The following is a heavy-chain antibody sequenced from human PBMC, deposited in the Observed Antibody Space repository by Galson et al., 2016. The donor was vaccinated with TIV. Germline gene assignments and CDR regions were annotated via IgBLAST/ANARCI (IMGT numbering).Heavy chain of an antibody. D-gene: IGHD1-26*01. CDR3: ARDSGTYDY. CDR2: ISGYDGHT. V-gene: IGHV1-18*03. CDR1: GYTFINYG. Sequence: SVKVSCKASGYTFINYGITWVRQAPGQGLEWMGWISGYDGHTNYAQMFQGRVTMTSDKSTNTVYMELRSLRSDDMAVYYCARDSGTYDYWGQGSLVTVSS. J-gene: IGHJ4*02.